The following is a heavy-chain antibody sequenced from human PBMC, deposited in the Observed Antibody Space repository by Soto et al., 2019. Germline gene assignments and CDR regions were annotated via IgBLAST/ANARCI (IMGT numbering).Heavy chain of an antibody. D-gene: IGHD3-10*01. V-gene: IGHV4-31*03. Sequence: SETLSLTCTVSGGSISSGDYYWSWIRQHPGKGLEWIGYIYYSGSTYYNPSLNSRVTISVDTSKNQFSLKLSSVTAADTAVYYCARDRVTMIRGVIPGMDVWGQGTTVTVSS. CDR1: GGSISSGDYY. J-gene: IGHJ6*02. CDR2: IYYSGST. CDR3: ARDRVTMIRGVIPGMDV.